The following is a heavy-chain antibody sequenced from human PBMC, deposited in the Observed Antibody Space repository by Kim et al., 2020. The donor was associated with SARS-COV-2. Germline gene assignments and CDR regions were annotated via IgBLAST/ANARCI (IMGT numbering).Heavy chain of an antibody. J-gene: IGHJ4*02. CDR3: ARGGFYTPFDY. V-gene: IGHV1-18*01. Sequence: NYAQKLQGRVTMTTDTSTSTAYMELRSLRSDDTAVYYCARGGFYTPFDYWGQGTLVTVSS. D-gene: IGHD3-3*01.